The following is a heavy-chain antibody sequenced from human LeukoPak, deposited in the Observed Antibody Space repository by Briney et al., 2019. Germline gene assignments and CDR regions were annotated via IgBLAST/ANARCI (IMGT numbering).Heavy chain of an antibody. CDR3: GRGNFEGVMLFGVFHGRGPYKRTF. V-gene: IGHV4-34*01. J-gene: IGHJ6*03. CDR2: INHSGST. CDR1: GGSLSGYY. Sequence: KPSETLSLTCGVYGGSLSGYYWNWIRQPPGKGLEWIGEINHSGSTSYNPSLKSRVTISVDTSKNQFSLKLSSATAADTAVYYCGRGNFEGVMLFGVFHGRGPYKRTFGGKGTT. D-gene: IGHD3-16*01.